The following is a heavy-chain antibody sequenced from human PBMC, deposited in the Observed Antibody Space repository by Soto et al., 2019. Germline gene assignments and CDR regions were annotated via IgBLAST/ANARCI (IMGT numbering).Heavy chain of an antibody. V-gene: IGHV1-2*04. CDR2: INPNSGGT. Sequence: QVQLVQSGAEVKKPGASVKVSCKASGYTFTGYYMHWVRQAPGQGLEWMGWINPNSGGTNYAQKFQGWVTMTRDTSISTAYMELSRLRSDDTAVYYCARDDIVGTKMGGGMDVWGQGTTVTVSS. CDR3: ARDDIVGTKMGGGMDV. J-gene: IGHJ6*02. CDR1: GYTFTGYY. D-gene: IGHD5-12*01.